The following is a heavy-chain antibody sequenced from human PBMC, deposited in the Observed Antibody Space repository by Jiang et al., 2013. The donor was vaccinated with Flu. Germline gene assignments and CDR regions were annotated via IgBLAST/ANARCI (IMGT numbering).Heavy chain of an antibody. CDR1: GFTFSSSS. V-gene: IGHV3-21*01. CDR2: ISSSSSYV. CDR3: TLGTSGTYSEFDY. Sequence: VQLVESGGGLVKPGGSLRLSCAASGFTFSSSSMNWVRQAPGKGLEWVSSISSSSSYVYYADSMKGRFTISRDNAKNSLYLQMNSLRAEDTAVYYCTLGTSGTYSEFDYWGQGTLVTV. D-gene: IGHD3-10*01. J-gene: IGHJ4*02.